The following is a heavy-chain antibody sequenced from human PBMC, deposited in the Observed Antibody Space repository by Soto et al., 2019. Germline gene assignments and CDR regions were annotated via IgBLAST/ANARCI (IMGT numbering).Heavy chain of an antibody. CDR3: ARGDSTDCSNGVCSFFFFQGLDV. CDR2: INPKSGGT. D-gene: IGHD2-8*01. CDR1: GYSFTDYH. J-gene: IGHJ6*01. V-gene: IGHV1-2*04. Sequence: GASVKVSCKASGYSFTDYHIHWVRQAPGQGLEWLGRINPKSGGTSTAQKFQGWVTMTTDTSISTASMELTRLTSDDTAIYYCARGDSTDCSNGVCSFFFFQGLDV.